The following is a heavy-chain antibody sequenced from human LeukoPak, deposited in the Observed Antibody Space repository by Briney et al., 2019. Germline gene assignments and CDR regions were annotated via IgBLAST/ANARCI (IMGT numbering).Heavy chain of an antibody. Sequence: GESLKISCKGSGYSFTNYWIGWVGQMPGKGLEWMGIMYPGDSDTRYRPSFQGQVTISADKSVSPTYLQWSSLKASDTAMYYCAASTYGSGSYVGFDSWGQGTLVSVSS. J-gene: IGHJ4*02. CDR3: AASTYGSGSYVGFDS. D-gene: IGHD3-10*01. CDR1: GYSFTNYW. V-gene: IGHV5-51*01. CDR2: MYPGDSDT.